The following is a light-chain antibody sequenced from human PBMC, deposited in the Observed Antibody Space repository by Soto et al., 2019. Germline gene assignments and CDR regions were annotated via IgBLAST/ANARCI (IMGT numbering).Light chain of an antibody. CDR3: NSYTTSSPYVV. Sequence: QSVLTQPASVSGSPGQSTTISCTGTSSDVGGYNYVSWYQQHPGKAPKLMIYEVTNRPSGVSARFSGSKSGNTASLTISGLQAEDEADYYCNSYTTSSPYVVFGGGTKLTVL. V-gene: IGLV2-14*01. J-gene: IGLJ2*01. CDR2: EVT. CDR1: SSDVGGYNY.